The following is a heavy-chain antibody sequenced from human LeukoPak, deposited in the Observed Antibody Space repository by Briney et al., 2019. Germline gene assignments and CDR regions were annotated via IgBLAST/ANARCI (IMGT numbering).Heavy chain of an antibody. V-gene: IGHV3-23*01. CDR2: ISPSGDRT. CDR3: AIMHGYYDGSGFWVQ. CDR1: GFIFSDYW. D-gene: IGHD3-22*01. Sequence: GGSLRLSCEASGFIFSDYWMTWVRQAPGKGLEWVSFISPSGDRTSNADSVEGRFTISRDNTRNTLYLQMNSLRDEDTGVYYCAIMHGYYDGSGFWVQWGQGTLVTVSS. J-gene: IGHJ4*02.